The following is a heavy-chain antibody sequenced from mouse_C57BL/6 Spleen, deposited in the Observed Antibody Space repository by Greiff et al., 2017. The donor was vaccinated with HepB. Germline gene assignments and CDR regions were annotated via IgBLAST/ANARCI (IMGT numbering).Heavy chain of an antibody. J-gene: IGHJ3*01. CDR1: GYAFSSYW. D-gene: IGHD2-14*01. Sequence: LQQSGASVKISCKASGYAFSSYWMNWVKQRPGKGLEWIGQIYPGDGDTNYNGKFKGKATLTADKSSSTAYMQLSSLTSEDSAVYFCARIGGATWFAYWGQGTLVTVSA. CDR2: IYPGDGDT. V-gene: IGHV1-80*01. CDR3: ARIGGATWFAY.